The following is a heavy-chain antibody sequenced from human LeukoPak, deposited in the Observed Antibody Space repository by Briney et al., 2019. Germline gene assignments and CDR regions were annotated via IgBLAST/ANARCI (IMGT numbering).Heavy chain of an antibody. V-gene: IGHV5-51*01. D-gene: IGHD5-12*01. CDR2: IYPRDSET. CDR3: ARGYPTDY. Sequence: GDSLKISCKGPGYRLTSYCIGWVRQMPGKGLEWMGVIYPRDSETRYSPSFQGQVTISADKSISTAYLQWSSLKASDTAMYYCARGYPTDYWGQGTLVTVSS. CDR1: GYRLTSYC. J-gene: IGHJ4*02.